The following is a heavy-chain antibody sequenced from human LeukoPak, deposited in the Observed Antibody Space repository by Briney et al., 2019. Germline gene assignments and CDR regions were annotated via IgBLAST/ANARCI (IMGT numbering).Heavy chain of an antibody. V-gene: IGHV3-30*18. Sequence: GGSLRLSCAASGFTFSSYGMHWVRQAPGKGLEWVAVISYDGSNKYYADSVKGRFTISRDNSKNRLYLQMNSLRAEDTAVYYCAKVGITAAATRNPDFDYWGQGTLVTVSS. D-gene: IGHD2-15*01. CDR3: AKVGITAAATRNPDFDY. CDR2: ISYDGSNK. J-gene: IGHJ4*02. CDR1: GFTFSSYG.